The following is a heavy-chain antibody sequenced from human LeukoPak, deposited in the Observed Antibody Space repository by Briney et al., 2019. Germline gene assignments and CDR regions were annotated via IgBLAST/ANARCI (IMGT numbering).Heavy chain of an antibody. CDR1: GGSINTFY. D-gene: IGHD5-18*01. CDR3: ARHEDTAMSFDY. CDR2: IFYSGST. Sequence: SETLSLTCTVSGGSINTFYWSWIRQPPGKGLEWIGYIFYSGSTNYNPSLKSRVTISVDTSKSQFSLKLSSVTAADTAVYHCARHEDTAMSFDYWGQGALVTVSS. J-gene: IGHJ4*02. V-gene: IGHV4-59*01.